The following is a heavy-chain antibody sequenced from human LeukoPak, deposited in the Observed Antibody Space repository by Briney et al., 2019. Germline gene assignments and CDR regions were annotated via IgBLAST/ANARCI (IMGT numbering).Heavy chain of an antibody. CDR2: ISYDGSNK. J-gene: IGHJ4*02. D-gene: IGHD2-15*01. CDR1: GFTFSSYA. CDR3: ARGEVVVVVAATLDY. V-gene: IGHV3-30*04. Sequence: GGSLRLSCAASGFTFSSYAMHWVRQAPGKGLEWVAVISYDGSNKYYADSVKGRFTISRDNSKNTLYLQMNSLRAEDTAVYYCARGEVVVVVAATLDYWGQGTLVTVSS.